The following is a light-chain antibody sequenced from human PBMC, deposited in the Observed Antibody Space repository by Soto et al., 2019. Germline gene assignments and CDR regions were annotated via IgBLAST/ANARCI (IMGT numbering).Light chain of an antibody. CDR2: AAS. V-gene: IGKV1-39*01. CDR3: QQSYSSPPT. J-gene: IGKJ1*01. CDR1: QSISNH. Sequence: DIQMTQSPSYLSASVEDRVIITCRASQSISNHLNWYQQKPGKAPKLLIFAASSLQSGVPSRFSGSRSGPDFTLTISSLQPEDFATYYCQQSYSSPPTFGQGTKVDI.